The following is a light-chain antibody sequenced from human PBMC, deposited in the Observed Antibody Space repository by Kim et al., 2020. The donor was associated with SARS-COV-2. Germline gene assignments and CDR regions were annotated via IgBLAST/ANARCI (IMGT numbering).Light chain of an antibody. CDR1: QVINNY. CDR2: TLF. J-gene: IGKJ4*01. V-gene: IGKV1-16*01. Sequence: ASGGDRVTIPFRASQVINNYLAWLQQKPGKAPKSLIYTLFSLQSGVPSRFSGSGSGTDFTLTINSLQPEDFATYYCQQYSTYPLTFGGGTKVDIK. CDR3: QQYSTYPLT.